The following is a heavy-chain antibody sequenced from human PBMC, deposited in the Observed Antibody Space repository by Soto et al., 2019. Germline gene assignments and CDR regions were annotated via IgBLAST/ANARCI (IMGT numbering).Heavy chain of an antibody. J-gene: IGHJ6*02. D-gene: IGHD5-18*01. V-gene: IGHV1-69*13. CDR1: GGTFSSYA. CDR3: AILCRARGYSYGYPYYYYGMDV. CDR2: IIPIFGTA. Sequence: SVKVSCKASGGTFSSYAISWVRQAPGQGLEWMGGIIPIFGTANYAQKFQGRVTITADESTSTAYMELSSLRSEDTAVYYCAILCRARGYSYGYPYYYYGMDVWGQGTTVTVSS.